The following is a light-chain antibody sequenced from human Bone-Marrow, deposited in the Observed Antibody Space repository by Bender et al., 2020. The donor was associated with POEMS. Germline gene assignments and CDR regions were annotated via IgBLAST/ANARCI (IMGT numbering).Light chain of an antibody. CDR3: CSFAGRQTVML. CDR2: DVF. V-gene: IGLV2-23*02. J-gene: IGLJ3*02. CDR1: NSDVGAYNL. Sequence: SALTQPASVSGSPGQSITISCTGSNSDVGAYNLVSWYQQHPGIAPRLIIYDVFNRPSGVSDRFSGSKSGNTASLTIFGLQAEDEADYYCCSFAGRQTVMLFGGGTKVTLL.